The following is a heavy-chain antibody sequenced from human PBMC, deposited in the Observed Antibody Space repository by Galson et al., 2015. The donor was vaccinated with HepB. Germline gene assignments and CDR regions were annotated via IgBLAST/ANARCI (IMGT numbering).Heavy chain of an antibody. J-gene: IGHJ2*01. CDR3: AKDKGGDPDWYFDL. CDR1: EFPFSRYW. D-gene: IGHD2-21*02. Sequence: SLRLSCAASEFPFSRYWMHWVRQAPGKGLVWVSRISNDGISTTYADSVKGRFTISRDNSKNTLYLQMNSLRAGDTAVYYCAKDKGGDPDWYFDLWGRGTLVTVSS. CDR2: ISNDGIST. V-gene: IGHV3-74*01.